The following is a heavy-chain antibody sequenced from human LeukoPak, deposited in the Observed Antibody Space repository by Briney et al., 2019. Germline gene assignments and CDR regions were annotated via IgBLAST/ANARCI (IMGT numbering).Heavy chain of an antibody. J-gene: IGHJ4*02. V-gene: IGHV4-59*01. D-gene: IGHD6-19*01. CDR3: ARDGPQYSSGWYDFDY. CDR1: GGSISSYY. CDR2: IYYSGST. Sequence: PSETLSLTCTVSGGSISSYYWSWIRQPPGKGLEWIGYIYYSGSTNYNPSLKSRVTISVETSKNQFSLKLSSVTAADTAVYYCARDGPQYSSGWYDFDYWGQGTLVTVSS.